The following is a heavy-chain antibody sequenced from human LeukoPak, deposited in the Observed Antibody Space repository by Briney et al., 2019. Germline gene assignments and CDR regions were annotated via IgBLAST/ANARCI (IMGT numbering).Heavy chain of an antibody. CDR2: IKQDGGEK. CDR3: ARFEVSSGWYHSGFDY. D-gene: IGHD6-19*01. V-gene: IGHV3-7*03. J-gene: IGHJ4*02. Sequence: GGSLRLSCAASGFTFSSDWMSWVRQAPGKGLEWVTNIKQDGGEKYYVDSVKGRFTISRDNAKNSLYLQMNSLRAEDTAVYYCARFEVSSGWYHSGFDYWGQGTLVTVSS. CDR1: GFTFSSDW.